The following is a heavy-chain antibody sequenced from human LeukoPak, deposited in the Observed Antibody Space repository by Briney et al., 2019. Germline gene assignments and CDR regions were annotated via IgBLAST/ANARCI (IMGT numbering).Heavy chain of an antibody. CDR1: GYTFTSYD. J-gene: IGHJ5*02. Sequence: ASVKVSCKASGYTFTSYDINWVRQATGQGLEWMGWMNPNSGNTGYAQKFQGRVTITRDTSISTAYMELSRLRSDDTAVYYCARDGYCSSTSCYGWFDPWGQGTLVTVSS. CDR2: MNPNSGNT. CDR3: ARDGYCSSTSCYGWFDP. V-gene: IGHV1-8*03. D-gene: IGHD2-2*03.